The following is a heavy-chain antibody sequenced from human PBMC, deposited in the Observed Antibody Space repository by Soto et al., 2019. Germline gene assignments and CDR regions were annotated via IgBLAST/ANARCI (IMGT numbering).Heavy chain of an antibody. CDR1: GFTFGTYA. CDR3: ARAFCTNGVCYYFFDH. CDR2: IYYDGSNR. Sequence: PVGSLRLSCAASGFTFGTYAMHWVRQAPGKGLEWVAVIYYDGSNRYYGDAVKGRFTISRDNSKSTLYLQMSSLRAEDTAVYYCARAFCTNGVCYYFFDHWGHGTLVTVSS. J-gene: IGHJ4*01. D-gene: IGHD2-8*01. V-gene: IGHV3-33*01.